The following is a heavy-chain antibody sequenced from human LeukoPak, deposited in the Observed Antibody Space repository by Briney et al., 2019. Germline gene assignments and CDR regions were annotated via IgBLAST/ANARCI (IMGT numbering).Heavy chain of an antibody. CDR2: VHYSGST. J-gene: IGHJ5*02. CDR1: GASISNNAYY. Sequence: PSETLSLSCTVSGASISNNAYYWLWIRQPPGEGLECIGTVHYSGSTFYNPSLKSRVNISVDTSKNQFSLQLSSVTAADTAVYYCARLFFVIDTWGQGTLVTVSS. V-gene: IGHV4-39*01. CDR3: ARLFFVIDT. D-gene: IGHD3-3*01.